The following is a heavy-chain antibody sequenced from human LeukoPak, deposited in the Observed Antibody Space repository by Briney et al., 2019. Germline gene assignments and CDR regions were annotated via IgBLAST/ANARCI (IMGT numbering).Heavy chain of an antibody. CDR2: ISYDGSNK. D-gene: IGHD3-3*01. J-gene: IGHJ6*03. CDR3: ARSGAYDFWSGGSLQVYYYYMDV. CDR1: GFTFSSYA. Sequence: GGSLRLSCAASGFTFSSYAMHWVRQAPGKGLEWVAVISYDGSNKYYADSVKGRFTISRDNSKNTLYLQMNSLRAEDTAVYYCARSGAYDFWSGGSLQVYYYYMDVWGKGTTVTVSS. V-gene: IGHV3-30*04.